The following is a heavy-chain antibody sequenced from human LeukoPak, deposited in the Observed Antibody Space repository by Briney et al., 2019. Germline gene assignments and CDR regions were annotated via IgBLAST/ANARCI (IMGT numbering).Heavy chain of an antibody. CDR3: ARPNGYSSGWFFDY. V-gene: IGHV4-59*01. CDR2: IYYSGST. D-gene: IGHD6-19*01. Sequence: SETLSLTCTVSGGSISSYYWSWIRQPPGKGLEWIGYIYYSGSTNYNPSLKSRVTISVDTSKNQFSLKLSSVTAADTAVYYCARPNGYSSGWFFDYWGQGTLVTVSS. J-gene: IGHJ4*02. CDR1: GGSISSYY.